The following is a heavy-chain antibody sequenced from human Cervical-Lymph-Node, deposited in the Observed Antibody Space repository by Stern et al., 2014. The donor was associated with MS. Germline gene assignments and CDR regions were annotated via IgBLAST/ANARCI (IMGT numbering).Heavy chain of an antibody. CDR3: ALSSETSDRWYSLGYDL. Sequence: QLVQSGAEVTKPGSSVKVSCKASGGTFSKFPSSWVRQAPGQGLEWMAGIFPVFGTPTYAPEFRGRVTITADVSTSTVYMELSSLRSDDTAVYYCALSSETSDRWYSLGYDLWGQGTLVTVSS. D-gene: IGHD6-13*01. CDR1: GGTFSKFP. V-gene: IGHV1-69*01. CDR2: IFPVFGTP. J-gene: IGHJ5*02.